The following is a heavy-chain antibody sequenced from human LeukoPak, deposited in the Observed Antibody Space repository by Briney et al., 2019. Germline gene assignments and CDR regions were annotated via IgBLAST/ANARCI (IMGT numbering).Heavy chain of an antibody. Sequence: GASVKVSCKASGYTFTSYDINWVRQAPGQGLEWIGWINPNSGGTNYAQKFQGRVTMTRDTSISTAYMELSRLRSDDTAVYYCARQDYMDVWGKGTTVTVSS. J-gene: IGHJ6*03. CDR2: INPNSGGT. CDR1: GYTFTSYD. CDR3: ARQDYMDV. V-gene: IGHV1-2*02.